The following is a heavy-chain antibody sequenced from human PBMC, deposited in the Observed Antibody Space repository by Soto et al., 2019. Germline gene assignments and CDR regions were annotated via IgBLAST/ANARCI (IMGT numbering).Heavy chain of an antibody. J-gene: IGHJ4*02. V-gene: IGHV4-31*03. CDR3: ARVHRYCSGGSCYLLDY. D-gene: IGHD2-15*01. Sequence: QVQLQESGPGLMTPSQTLSLTCTVSGVSISSGGYYWSWIRQRPGTGLEWIGFIYNSGSSHYNPSLQSRVTISGDASKNQFSLKVTSVTAADTAVYYCARVHRYCSGGSCYLLDYWGQGALVTVSS. CDR2: IYNSGSS. CDR1: GVSISSGGYY.